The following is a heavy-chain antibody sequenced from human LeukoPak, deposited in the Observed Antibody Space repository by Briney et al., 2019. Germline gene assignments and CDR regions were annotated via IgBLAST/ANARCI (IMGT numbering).Heavy chain of an antibody. CDR2: ISGSGGST. CDR1: GFTFSSYA. J-gene: IGHJ3*02. CDR3: AKDPNGDYIGTFDI. D-gene: IGHD4-17*01. V-gene: IGHV3-23*01. Sequence: GGSLRLSCAASGFTFSSYAMSWVRQAPGKGLEWVSSISGSGGSTQYAASVQGRFTISRDNSKNTLYLQMNSLRAEDTAVYYCAKDPNGDYIGTFDIWGQGTMVTVSS.